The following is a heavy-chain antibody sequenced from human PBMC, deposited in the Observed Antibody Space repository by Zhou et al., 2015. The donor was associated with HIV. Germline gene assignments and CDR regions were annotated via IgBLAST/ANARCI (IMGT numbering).Heavy chain of an antibody. CDR3: ARGPYGSGSYYNNIFPGGWFDP. Sequence: QVQLVQSGAEVKKPGASVKVSCKASGYTFTSYYMHWVRQAPGQGLEWMGIINPSGGSTSYAQKFQGRVTMTRDTSTSTVYMELSSLRSEDTAVYYCARGPYGSGSYYNNIFPGGWFDPWGQGTLVTVSS. D-gene: IGHD3-10*01. V-gene: IGHV1-46*01. CDR1: GYTFTSYY. J-gene: IGHJ5*02. CDR2: INPSGGST.